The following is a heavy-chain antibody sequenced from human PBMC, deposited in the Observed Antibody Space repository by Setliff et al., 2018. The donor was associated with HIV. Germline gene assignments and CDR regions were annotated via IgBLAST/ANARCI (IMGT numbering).Heavy chain of an antibody. V-gene: IGHV4-34*01. D-gene: IGHD3-22*01. CDR3: ARVRLTMIMMVDYFDQ. J-gene: IGHJ4*02. CDR2: INHSGTT. Sequence: SETLSLTCAVYNGSFNAYYWTWVRQAPGMALEWIGEINHSGTTTYNPSLKSRVTISVDTSKNQFSLWLNTVTAADTAVYYCARVRLTMIMMVDYFDQWGQGTLVTVSS. CDR1: NGSFNAYY.